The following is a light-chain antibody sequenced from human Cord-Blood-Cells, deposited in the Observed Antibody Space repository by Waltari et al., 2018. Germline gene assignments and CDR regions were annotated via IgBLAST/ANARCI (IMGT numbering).Light chain of an antibody. CDR1: SSDVGRYNL. CDR2: EVR. J-gene: IGLJ1*01. V-gene: IGLV2-23*02. Sequence: QSALTQPASVSGSPGQSITISCTGTSSDVGRYNLVSWYQQHPGKAPKLMICEVRKRPCGVSTLFSGSKAATTASLTISGLQAEDEADYYCCSYAGSSTYVFGTGTKVTVL. CDR3: CSYAGSSTYV.